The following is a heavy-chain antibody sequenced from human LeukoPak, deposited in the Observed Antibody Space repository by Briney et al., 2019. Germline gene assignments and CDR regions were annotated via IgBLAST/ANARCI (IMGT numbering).Heavy chain of an antibody. D-gene: IGHD2-15*01. CDR3: ARSYCGGGSCGAFDI. V-gene: IGHV4-4*07. J-gene: IGHJ3*02. Sequence: PSETLSLTCTVSGGSISSYYWTWIRQPAGKGLEWIGRIDSSGSTNYNPSLKSRLTMSIDTSKNQFSLKLNSVTAADTAVYYCARSYCGGGSCGAFDIWGQGTMVTVSS. CDR1: GGSISSYY. CDR2: IDSSGST.